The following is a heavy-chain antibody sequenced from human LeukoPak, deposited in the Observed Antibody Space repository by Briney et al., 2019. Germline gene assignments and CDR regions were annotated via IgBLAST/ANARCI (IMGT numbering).Heavy chain of an antibody. D-gene: IGHD6-6*01. CDR2: ISGSGGST. J-gene: IGHJ4*02. Sequence: PGGSLRLSCAASGFTFSSYAMSWVRQAPGKGLEWVSAISGSGGSTYYADSVKGRFTISRDNSKNTLYRQMNSLRAEDTAVYYCAKEPGFGIAARRDHFDYWGQGTLVTVSS. CDR1: GFTFSSYA. V-gene: IGHV3-23*01. CDR3: AKEPGFGIAARRDHFDY.